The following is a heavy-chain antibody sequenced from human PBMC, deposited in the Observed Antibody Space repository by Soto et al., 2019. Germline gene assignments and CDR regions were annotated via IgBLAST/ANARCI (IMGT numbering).Heavy chain of an antibody. V-gene: IGHV3-30-3*01. CDR2: ISYDGTNK. J-gene: IGHJ4*02. CDR1: GFTSSSYA. Sequence: GGSLRLSCAASGFTSSSYAMHWVRQAPGKGLEWVAVISYDGTNKYYAESVKGRFTISRDNSNNMLFLQMNSLRPEDTAVYFCARAPTSRLDYWGQGALVTVSS. CDR3: ARAPTSRLDY.